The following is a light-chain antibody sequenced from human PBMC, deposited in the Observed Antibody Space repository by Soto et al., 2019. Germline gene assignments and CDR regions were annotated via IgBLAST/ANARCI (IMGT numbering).Light chain of an antibody. CDR1: SSDVGGYHY. CDR3: SSYTSSSTQV. Sequence: QLVLTRPASVSGSPGQSITISCTGTSSDVGGYHYVSWYQQHPGKAPKLMIYDVSNRPSGVSNRFSGSKSGNTASLTISGRQAEHEADYYCSSYTSSSTQVFGTGTKLTVL. V-gene: IGLV2-14*01. CDR2: DVS. J-gene: IGLJ1*01.